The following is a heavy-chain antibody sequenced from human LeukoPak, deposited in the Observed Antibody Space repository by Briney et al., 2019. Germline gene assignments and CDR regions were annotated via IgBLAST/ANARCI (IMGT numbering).Heavy chain of an antibody. J-gene: IGHJ6*03. V-gene: IGHV1-69*13. Sequence: GASVKVSCKASGGTFSSYAISWVRQAPGQGLEWMGGIIPIFGTANYAQKFQGRVTITADESTSTAYMELSSLRSEDTAVYYCARAGTMVRGLMESYYYYMDVWGKGTTVTISS. CDR3: ARAGTMVRGLMESYYYYMDV. CDR1: GGTFSSYA. CDR2: IIPIFGTA. D-gene: IGHD3-10*01.